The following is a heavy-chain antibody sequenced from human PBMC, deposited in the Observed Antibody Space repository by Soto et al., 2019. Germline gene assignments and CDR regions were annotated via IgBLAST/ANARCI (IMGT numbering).Heavy chain of an antibody. CDR1: GFTFSSYG. D-gene: IGHD4-17*01. CDR2: ISYDGSNK. CDR3: ARESQGDDYGGIYYFDY. Sequence: AGGALRLSCAASGFTFSSYGMHRGPQGPGKGLEWVAVISYDGSNKYYADSVKGRFAISRDNSKNTLYLQMNSLRAEDTAVYYCARESQGDDYGGIYYFDYWGQGTLVTVSS. J-gene: IGHJ4*02. V-gene: IGHV3-30*03.